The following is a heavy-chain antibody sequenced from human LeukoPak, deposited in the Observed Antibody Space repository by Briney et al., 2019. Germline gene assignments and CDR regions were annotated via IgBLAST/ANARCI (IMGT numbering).Heavy chain of an antibody. D-gene: IGHD2-2*03. CDR1: GFTFTTYA. Sequence: PGGSLRLSCAASGFTFTTYALHWVRQAPGKGLEWVAVISYDGSNKYYADSVKGRFTISRDNSKNTLYLQMNRLRAEDTAVYSCARLGYCIGSSCLLGAFDIWGQGTMVTVSS. V-gene: IGHV3-30*01. J-gene: IGHJ3*02. CDR3: ARLGYCIGSSCLLGAFDI. CDR2: ISYDGSNK.